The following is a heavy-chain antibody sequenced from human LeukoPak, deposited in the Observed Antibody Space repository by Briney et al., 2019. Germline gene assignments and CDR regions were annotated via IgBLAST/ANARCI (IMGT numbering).Heavy chain of an antibody. Sequence: PGGSLRLSCAASGFTFSSYAMRWVRQAPGKRLEWVSVISDSGGDTHYEDSVKGRFTISKDNSKNTLYLQMNSLRAEDTALYFCAKGGRGSCYSSSDSWGQGTLVTVSS. J-gene: IGHJ4*02. CDR2: ISDSGGDT. V-gene: IGHV3-23*01. CDR3: AKGGRGSCYSSSDS. D-gene: IGHD2-15*01. CDR1: GFTFSSYA.